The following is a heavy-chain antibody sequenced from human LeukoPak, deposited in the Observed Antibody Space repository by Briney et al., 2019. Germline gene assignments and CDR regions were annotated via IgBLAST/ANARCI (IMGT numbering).Heavy chain of an antibody. CDR2: ISYDGSNR. Sequence: GGSLRLSCAASGFTFSSYGMHWVRQAPGKGLEWVAVISYDGSNRYYADSVKGRCTISRDNSKNTLYLQMNSLRAEDTAVYYCAIPARHVDTPYWGQGTLVTVSS. D-gene: IGHD5-18*01. CDR1: GFTFSSYG. J-gene: IGHJ4*02. V-gene: IGHV3-30*03. CDR3: AIPARHVDTPY.